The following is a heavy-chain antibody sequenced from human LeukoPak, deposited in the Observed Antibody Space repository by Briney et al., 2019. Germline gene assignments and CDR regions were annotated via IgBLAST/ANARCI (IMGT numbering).Heavy chain of an antibody. CDR3: ARVLGLGVTGDA. Sequence: SESLSLTCTVSGGSISSGGYYWSWIRQHPGKGLEWIGYIYYSGSTNYNPSLKSRVTISVDTSKNQFSLKLSSVTAADTAVYYCARVLGLGVTGDAWGQGTTVTVSS. D-gene: IGHD2-21*02. CDR1: GGSISSGGYY. J-gene: IGHJ6*02. CDR2: IYYSGST. V-gene: IGHV4-61*08.